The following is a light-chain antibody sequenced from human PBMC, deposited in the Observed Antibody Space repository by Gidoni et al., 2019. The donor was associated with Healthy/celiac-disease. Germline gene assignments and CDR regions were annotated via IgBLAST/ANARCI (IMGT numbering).Light chain of an antibody. V-gene: IGLV2-23*02. Sequence: TISCTGTSSDVGSYNLVSWYQQHPGKAPKLMIYEVSKRPSGVSNRFSGSKSGNTASLTISGLQAEDEADYYCCSYAGSSTFVVFGGGTKLTVL. CDR2: EVS. CDR3: CSYAGSSTFVV. CDR1: SSDVGSYNL. J-gene: IGLJ2*01.